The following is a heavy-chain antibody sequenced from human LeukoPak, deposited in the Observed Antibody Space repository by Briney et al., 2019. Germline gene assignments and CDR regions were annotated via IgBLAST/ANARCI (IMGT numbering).Heavy chain of an antibody. Sequence: SETLSLTCTVSGGSISSYYRSWIRRPPGKGLEWIGYIYYSGSTNYNPSLKSRVTISVDTSKNQFSLKLSSVTAADTAVYYCARQRAVAGPYYYYMDVWGKGTTVTVSS. D-gene: IGHD6-19*01. J-gene: IGHJ6*03. CDR2: IYYSGST. CDR3: ARQRAVAGPYYYYMDV. V-gene: IGHV4-59*08. CDR1: GGSISSYY.